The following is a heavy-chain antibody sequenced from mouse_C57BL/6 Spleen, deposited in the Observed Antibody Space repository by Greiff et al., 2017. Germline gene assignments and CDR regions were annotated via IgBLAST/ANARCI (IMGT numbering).Heavy chain of an antibody. J-gene: IGHJ1*03. CDR3: SRGYRGFGV. Sequence: QVQLQQPGAELVKPGASVKLSCKASGYTFTSYWMHWVKQRPGQGLEWIGMIHPKSGSTNYNEKFKSKATLTVDKSSSTAYMELRSLTSEDSAVYYCSRGYRGFGVWGTGTAGTVSS. D-gene: IGHD2-14*01. CDR2: IHPKSGST. CDR1: GYTFTSYW. V-gene: IGHV1-64*01.